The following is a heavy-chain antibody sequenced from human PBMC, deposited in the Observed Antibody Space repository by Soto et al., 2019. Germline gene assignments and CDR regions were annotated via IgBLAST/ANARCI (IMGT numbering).Heavy chain of an antibody. V-gene: IGHV1-69*12. D-gene: IGHD4-17*01. CDR3: ALNPTVVSPWWCDP. CDR1: VGTFSRYA. J-gene: IGHJ5*02. Sequence: QVQLVQSGAEVKKPGSSVKVSCKASVGTFSRYAISWVRQAPGQGLEWMGGMIPIFGTANYAQKFQGRVTITADESTSTAYMELSSLRSEDTAVYYCALNPTVVSPWWCDPWGQGTLVTVSS. CDR2: MIPIFGTA.